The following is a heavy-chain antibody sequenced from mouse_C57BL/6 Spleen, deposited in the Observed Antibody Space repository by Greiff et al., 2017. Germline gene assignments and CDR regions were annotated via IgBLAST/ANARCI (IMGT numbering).Heavy chain of an antibody. CDR2: IHPNSGST. Sequence: QVQLQQPGAELVKPGASVKLSCKASGYTFTSYWMHWVKQRPGQGLEWIGMIHPNSGSTNYNEKFKSKATLTVDKSSSTAYMQLSSLTSEDSAVYYCARRGGSSPYWYFDVWGTGTTVTVSS. J-gene: IGHJ1*03. V-gene: IGHV1-64*01. CDR1: GYTFTSYW. CDR3: ARRGGSSPYWYFDV. D-gene: IGHD1-1*01.